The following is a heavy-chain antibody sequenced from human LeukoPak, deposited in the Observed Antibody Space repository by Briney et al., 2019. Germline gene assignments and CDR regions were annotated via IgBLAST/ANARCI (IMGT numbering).Heavy chain of an antibody. Sequence: GGSLRLSCVASGFTVSSNCMSWVRQAPGKGLEWVSIIYNDGSTFYVDSVKGRFTISRDNSKNTLYLQMDSLSAEDTAVYYCARDYRNGAIDYWGQGTLVTVSS. CDR2: IYNDGST. J-gene: IGHJ4*02. CDR1: GFTVSSNC. D-gene: IGHD1-1*01. V-gene: IGHV3-53*01. CDR3: ARDYRNGAIDY.